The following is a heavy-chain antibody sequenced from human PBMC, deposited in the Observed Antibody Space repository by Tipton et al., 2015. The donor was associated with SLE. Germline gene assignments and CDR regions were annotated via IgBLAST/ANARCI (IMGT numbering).Heavy chain of an antibody. D-gene: IGHD3-22*01. CDR2: IYSGGST. J-gene: IGHJ6*02. Sequence: SLRLSCAASGFTVSSNYMSRVRQAPGKGLEWVSVIYSGGSTYYADSVKGRFTISRDNSKNTLYLQINSLRAEDTAVYYCARDAELYYDSRYGMDVWGQGTTVTVSS. CDR1: GFTVSSNY. V-gene: IGHV3-53*01. CDR3: ARDAELYYDSRYGMDV.